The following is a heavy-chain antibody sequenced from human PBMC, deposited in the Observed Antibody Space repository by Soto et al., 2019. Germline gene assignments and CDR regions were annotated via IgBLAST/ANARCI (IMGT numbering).Heavy chain of an antibody. D-gene: IGHD6-25*01. CDR3: VSLQTSGWPGVH. V-gene: IGHV1-2*02. Sequence: ASVKVSCKASGYSFSGHYIQWVRQAPGQGPEWLGWIYPNTETTDSSKKFQGRVTMTSDMSTRTVYMELRDLRSDDTAVYYCVSLQTSGWPGVHWGQGTLVTVSS. J-gene: IGHJ4*02. CDR1: GYSFSGHY. CDR2: IYPNTETT.